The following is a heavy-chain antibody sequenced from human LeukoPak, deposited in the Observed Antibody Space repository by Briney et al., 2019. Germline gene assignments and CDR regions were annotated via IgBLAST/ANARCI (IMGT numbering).Heavy chain of an antibody. D-gene: IGHD6-13*01. J-gene: IGHJ4*02. Sequence: PSETLSLTCTVSGGSISSSSYYWGWIRQPPGKGLEWIGSIYYSGSTYYSPSLESRVTISVDTSKNQFSLKLSSVTAADTAVYYCARYANIAAAGDYWGQGTLITVSS. CDR2: IYYSGST. V-gene: IGHV4-39*01. CDR3: ARYANIAAAGDY. CDR1: GGSISSSSYY.